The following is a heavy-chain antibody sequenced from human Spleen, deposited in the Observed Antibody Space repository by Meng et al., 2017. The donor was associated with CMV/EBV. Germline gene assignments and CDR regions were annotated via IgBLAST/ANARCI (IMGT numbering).Heavy chain of an antibody. CDR1: GFTFSTNA. CDR3: AKDWDFDY. Sequence: LRLSCDASGFTFSTNAMSWVRQAPGKGLEWVSAFSGSGDNTYYADSVKGRFTLSRDNSKNTLYLQMNSLRAEDTAVYYCAKDWDFDYWGQGTLVTVSS. J-gene: IGHJ4*02. CDR2: FSGSGDNT. D-gene: IGHD1-26*01. V-gene: IGHV3-23*01.